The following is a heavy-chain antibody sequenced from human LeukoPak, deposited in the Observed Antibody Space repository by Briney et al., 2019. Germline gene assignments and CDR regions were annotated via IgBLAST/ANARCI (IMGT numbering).Heavy chain of an antibody. CDR1: GFTFNSYE. J-gene: IGHJ4*02. CDR2: ISSSGSTI. CDR3: ARGGEYGDYPDY. D-gene: IGHD4-17*01. V-gene: IGHV3-48*03. Sequence: GGSLRLSCAASGFTFNSYEMNWVRQAPGKGLEWVSYISSSGSTIYYADSVRGRFTISRDNAKNSLYLQMNSLRAEDTAVYYCARGGEYGDYPDYWGQGTLVTVSS.